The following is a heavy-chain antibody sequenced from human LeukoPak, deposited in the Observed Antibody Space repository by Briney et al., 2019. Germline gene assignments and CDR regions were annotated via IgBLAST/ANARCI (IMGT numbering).Heavy chain of an antibody. D-gene: IGHD4-17*01. CDR1: GFTFSSYG. V-gene: IGHV3-33*06. CDR3: AKGSDPDYELFFDI. J-gene: IGHJ3*02. CDR2: IWYDGSNK. Sequence: GGFLRLSCAASGFTFSSYGMHWVRQAPGKGLEWVAVIWYDGSNKYYADSVKGRFTISRDNSKNTLYLQMNSLRAEDTAVYYCAKGSDPDYELFFDIWGQGTMVTVSS.